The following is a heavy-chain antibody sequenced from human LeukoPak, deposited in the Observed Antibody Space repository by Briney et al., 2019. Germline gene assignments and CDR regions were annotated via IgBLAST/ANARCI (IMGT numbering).Heavy chain of an antibody. CDR2: ISDDGNNK. CDR3: ARDQDGMNV. CDR1: GVXFSRYG. V-gene: IGHV3-30*03. Sequence: GGSLRLSCAASGVXFSRYGIHRVRQAPGKGLEWVALISDDGNNKYYADSVKGRSTISRDNAKNTLYLQMNSLRAEDTAVYYCARDQDGMNVWGQGTTVTVSS. J-gene: IGHJ6*02.